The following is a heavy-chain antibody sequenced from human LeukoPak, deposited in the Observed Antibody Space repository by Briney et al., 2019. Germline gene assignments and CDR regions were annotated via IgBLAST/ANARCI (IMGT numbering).Heavy chain of an antibody. V-gene: IGHV3-48*04. CDR1: GFTFSAHG. Sequence: GGPLRLSCAASGFTFSAHGMIWVRQAPGNGLEWLSYISPSSSTIYYADSVKGRFTISRDNAKNSLYLQMNSLRAEDTAVYYCARDTRNYYDSSGYASFDYWGQGTLVTVSS. D-gene: IGHD3-22*01. CDR2: ISPSSSTI. CDR3: ARDTRNYYDSSGYASFDY. J-gene: IGHJ4*02.